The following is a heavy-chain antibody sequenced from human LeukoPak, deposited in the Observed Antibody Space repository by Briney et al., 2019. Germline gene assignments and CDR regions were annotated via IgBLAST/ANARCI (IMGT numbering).Heavy chain of an antibody. CDR2: FDPEDGET. J-gene: IGHJ5*02. Sequence: ASVKVSCKVSGYTLTELSMHWARQAPGKGLEWMGGFDPEDGETIYAQKFQGRVTMTEDTSTDTAYMELSSLRSEDTAVYYCAAGLGYCSGGSCYTRWFDPWGQGTLVTVSS. V-gene: IGHV1-24*01. CDR1: GYTLTELS. CDR3: AAGLGYCSGGSCYTRWFDP. D-gene: IGHD2-15*01.